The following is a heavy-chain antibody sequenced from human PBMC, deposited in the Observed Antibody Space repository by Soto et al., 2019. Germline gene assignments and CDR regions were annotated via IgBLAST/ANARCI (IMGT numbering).Heavy chain of an antibody. J-gene: IGHJ5*01. CDR1: GGSISSGGYY. D-gene: IGHD3-3*01. V-gene: IGHV4-31*03. CDR2: IYYSGST. Sequence: SLSLTCTLSGGSISSGGYYWSWIRQHPGKGMEWIGYIYYSGSTYYNPSLKSRVTISVDTSKNQYSLKLSSVTAANTAVYYCARDLRFFSDFQNGFDSWGQGTLVTVSS. CDR3: ARDLRFFSDFQNGFDS.